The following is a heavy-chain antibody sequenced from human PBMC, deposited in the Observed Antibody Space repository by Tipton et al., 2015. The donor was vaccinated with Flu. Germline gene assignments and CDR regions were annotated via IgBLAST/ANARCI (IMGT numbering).Heavy chain of an antibody. CDR1: GYSISSDHY. Sequence: TLSLTCSVSGYSISSDHYWGWIRQPPGKGLEWIGNIFHTGSTYYNPSLMSRVTISVDTSKNQFSLKVFSVTAADTAVYYCAREHHSSSPLDGLDVWGQGTMVTVSS. CDR2: IFHTGST. V-gene: IGHV4-38-2*02. J-gene: IGHJ6*02. D-gene: IGHD6-13*01. CDR3: AREHHSSSPLDGLDV.